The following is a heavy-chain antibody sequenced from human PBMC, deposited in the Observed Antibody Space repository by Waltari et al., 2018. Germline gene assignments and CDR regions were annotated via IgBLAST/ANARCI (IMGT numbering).Heavy chain of an antibody. V-gene: IGHV3-23*01. D-gene: IGHD7-27*01. CDR3: AKGVRNWGSYYYYMDV. CDR2: ISGSGGST. Sequence: TASGFTFSSYALSWVRQAPGKGLEWVSAISGSGGSTYYADSVKGRFTISRDNSKNTLYLQMNSLRAEDTAVYYCAKGVRNWGSYYYYMDVWGKGTTVTVSS. CDR1: GFTFSSYA. J-gene: IGHJ6*03.